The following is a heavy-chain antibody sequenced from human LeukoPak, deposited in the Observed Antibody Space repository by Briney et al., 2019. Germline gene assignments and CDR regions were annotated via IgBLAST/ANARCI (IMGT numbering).Heavy chain of an antibody. CDR2: ISGYNGNT. V-gene: IGHV1-18*04. J-gene: IGHJ3*02. D-gene: IGHD3-10*01. Sequence: ASVKVSCKASGYTFNAYYMHWVRQAPGQGLEWMGWISGYNGNTNYAQKFQGRATMTTDASTSTAYMELRSLRSDDTAVYYCARARYHSGSNDDAFDMWGQGTMVTVSS. CDR3: ARARYHSGSNDDAFDM. CDR1: GYTFNAYY.